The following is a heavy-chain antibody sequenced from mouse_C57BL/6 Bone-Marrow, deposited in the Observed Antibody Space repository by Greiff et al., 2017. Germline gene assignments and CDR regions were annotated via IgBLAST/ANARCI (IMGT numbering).Heavy chain of an antibody. Sequence: DVHLVESGGGLVKPGGSLKLSCAASGFTFSDYGMHWVRQAPEKGLEWVAYISSGSSTIYYADTVKGRFTISRDNAKNTLFLQMTSLRSEDTAMYYCAMSIYYFHAMDYWGQGTSVTVSS. D-gene: IGHD1-1*01. V-gene: IGHV5-17*01. CDR3: AMSIYYFHAMDY. CDR1: GFTFSDYG. CDR2: ISSGSSTI. J-gene: IGHJ4*01.